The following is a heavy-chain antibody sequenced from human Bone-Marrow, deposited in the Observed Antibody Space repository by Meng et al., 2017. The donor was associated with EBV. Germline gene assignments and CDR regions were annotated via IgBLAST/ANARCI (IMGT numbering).Heavy chain of an antibody. J-gene: IGHJ5*02. CDR2: INPNSGGT. Sequence: QGALVQAGAAGKKPGALVKVPCQASGYTLTGYYMHWVRQGPGQGLEWMGRINPNSGGTNYAQKFQGRVTMTRDTSISTAYMELSRLRTDDTAVYYCARRVTMVRGVITNWFDPWGQGTLVTVSS. CDR1: GYTLTGYY. V-gene: IGHV1-2*06. D-gene: IGHD3-10*01. CDR3: ARRVTMVRGVITNWFDP.